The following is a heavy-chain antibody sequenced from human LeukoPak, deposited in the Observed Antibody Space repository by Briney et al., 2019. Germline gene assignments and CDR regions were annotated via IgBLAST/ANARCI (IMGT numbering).Heavy chain of an antibody. J-gene: IGHJ4*02. Sequence: ASVKVSCKASGGTFKNYAISWVRQAPGQGLEWMGWISAYNGNTNYAQKLQGRVTMTTDTSTSTAYMELRSLRSDDTAVYYCARDQQWLDPGLFDYWGQGTLVTVSS. CDR2: ISAYNGNT. V-gene: IGHV1-18*01. CDR1: GGTFKNYA. D-gene: IGHD6-19*01. CDR3: ARDQQWLDPGLFDY.